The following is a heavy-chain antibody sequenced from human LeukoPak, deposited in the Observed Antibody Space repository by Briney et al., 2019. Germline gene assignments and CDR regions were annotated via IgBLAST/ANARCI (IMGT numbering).Heavy chain of an antibody. J-gene: IGHJ3*02. D-gene: IGHD3-22*01. V-gene: IGHV3-33*01. CDR1: GFTFSNYG. CDR2: IWFDGIRK. Sequence: SGGSLRLSCAASGFTFSNYGMHWVRQVPGKGLEWVAAIWFDGIRKYYADSVKGRLTISRDNSKNTLYLQMNSLRAEDTAVYYCARDLEDSSPFGAFDIWGQGTMVTVSS. CDR3: ARDLEDSSPFGAFDI.